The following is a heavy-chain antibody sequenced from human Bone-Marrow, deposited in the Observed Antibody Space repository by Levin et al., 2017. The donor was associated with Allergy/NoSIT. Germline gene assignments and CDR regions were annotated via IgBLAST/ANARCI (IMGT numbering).Heavy chain of an antibody. D-gene: IGHD2-2*01. CDR2: IYYSGST. CDR1: GGSISSSSYY. J-gene: IGHJ4*02. CDR3: ARTIVVPAARRFDY. Sequence: SETLSLTCTVSGGSISSSSYYWGWIRQPPGKGLEWIGSIYYSGSTYYNPSLKSRVTISVDTSKNQFSLKLSSVTAADTAVYYCARTIVVPAARRFDYWGQGTLVTVSS. V-gene: IGHV4-39*07.